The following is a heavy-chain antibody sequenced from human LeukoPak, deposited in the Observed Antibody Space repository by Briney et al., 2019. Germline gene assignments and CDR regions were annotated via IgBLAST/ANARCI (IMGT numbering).Heavy chain of an antibody. CDR1: GFTFSSYW. Sequence: GGSLRLSCAVSGFTFSSYWMTWARQAPGKGLEWVASINQDASQTYYVDSVKGRFTISRDNAKNSLFLQMSSLRVEDTAIYYCARSWLLVAATRPTDYWGQGTLVTVSS. D-gene: IGHD5-12*01. CDR2: INQDASQT. J-gene: IGHJ4*02. V-gene: IGHV3-7*01. CDR3: ARSWLLVAATRPTDY.